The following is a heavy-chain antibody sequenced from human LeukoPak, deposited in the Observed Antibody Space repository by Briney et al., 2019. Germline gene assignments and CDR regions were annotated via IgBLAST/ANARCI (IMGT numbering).Heavy chain of an antibody. Sequence: GESLRITCKGSGYRFTSYWISWVRQMPGKGLEWMGRIDPSDSYTNYSPSFQGHVTISADKSISTAYLQWSSLKASDTATYYCARQVEDIVVVVAATPHYGMDVWGKGTTVTVSS. CDR3: ARQVEDIVVVVAATPHYGMDV. J-gene: IGHJ6*04. V-gene: IGHV5-10-1*01. D-gene: IGHD2-15*01. CDR1: GYRFTSYW. CDR2: IDPSDSYT.